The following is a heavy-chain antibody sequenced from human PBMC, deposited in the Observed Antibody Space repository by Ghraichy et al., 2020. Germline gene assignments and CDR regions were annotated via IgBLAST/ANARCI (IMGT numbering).Heavy chain of an antibody. CDR1: GFTFSSYD. CDR3: ARASTVVRFYYYDGMDV. J-gene: IGHJ6*02. Sequence: GEALNISCVGSGFTFSSYDMNWVRQSPGKGLEWVSYISSSSRNKFYADSVKGRFTISRDNAQNSLSLQMNSLRDEDTAVYYCARASTVVRFYYYDGMDVWAQGTTVTVSS. D-gene: IGHD4-23*01. V-gene: IGHV3-48*02. CDR2: ISSSSRNK.